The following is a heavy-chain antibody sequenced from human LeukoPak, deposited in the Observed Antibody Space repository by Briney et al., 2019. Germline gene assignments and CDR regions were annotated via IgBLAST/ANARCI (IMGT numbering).Heavy chain of an antibody. V-gene: IGHV3-33*01. CDR1: GFTFRNCA. J-gene: IGHJ3*02. CDR2: IWYDGSKE. Sequence: GGSLRLSCAASGFTFRNCAMHWVRQAPGKGLEWVALIWYDGSKEYYADSVKGRLTISRDNSKNTLSLQMDSLRAEDTAVYYCASQYYYYNGDYFDAFDIWGQGTVVTVSA. CDR3: ASQYYYYNGDYFDAFDI. D-gene: IGHD3-22*01.